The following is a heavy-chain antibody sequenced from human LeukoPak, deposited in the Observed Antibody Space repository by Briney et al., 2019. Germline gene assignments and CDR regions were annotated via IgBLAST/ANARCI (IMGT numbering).Heavy chain of an antibody. Sequence: PSETLSLTCAVYGGSFSGYYWSWLRQPPGKGLEWIGEINHSGSTNYNPSLKSRVTISVDTSKNQFSLKLSSVTAADTAVYYCARTSAVAGPDYWGQGTLVTVSS. V-gene: IGHV4-34*01. D-gene: IGHD6-19*01. J-gene: IGHJ4*02. CDR2: INHSGST. CDR1: GGSFSGYY. CDR3: ARTSAVAGPDY.